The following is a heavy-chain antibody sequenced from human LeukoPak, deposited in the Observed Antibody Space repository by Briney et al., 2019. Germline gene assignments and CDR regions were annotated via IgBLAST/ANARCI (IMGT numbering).Heavy chain of an antibody. CDR1: GYTFTSYY. CDR2: INPSGGST. Sequence: PGASVKVSCKASGYTFTSYYMHWVRQAPGQGLEWMGIINPSGGSTSYAQKFQGRVTMTRDTSTSTVYMELSSLRSEDTAVYHCARSRITMVRGVIRGSYFDYWGQGTLVTVSS. V-gene: IGHV1-46*01. J-gene: IGHJ4*02. CDR3: ARSRITMVRGVIRGSYFDY. D-gene: IGHD3-10*01.